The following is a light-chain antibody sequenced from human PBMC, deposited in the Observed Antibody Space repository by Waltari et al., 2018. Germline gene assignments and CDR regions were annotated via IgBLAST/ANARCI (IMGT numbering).Light chain of an antibody. Sequence: EIVMTQSPATLSVSPGDRATLSCRASQSVSSNLAGYQQKPGQAPRLLIYGASTRATGIPARFSGSGSGTDFTLTISSLQSEDFAVYYCQQFKNWPPGFGQGTKVEIK. CDR2: GAS. CDR3: QQFKNWPPG. CDR1: QSVSSN. J-gene: IGKJ1*01. V-gene: IGKV3-15*01.